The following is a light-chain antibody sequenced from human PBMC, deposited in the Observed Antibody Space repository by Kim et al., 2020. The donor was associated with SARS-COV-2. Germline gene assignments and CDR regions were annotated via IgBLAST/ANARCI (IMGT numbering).Light chain of an antibody. Sequence: GQTVRIPCQGDSLRSYYASWYQQKPGQAPVLVIYGKNNRPSGIPDRFSGSSSGNTASLTITGAQAEDEADYYCNSRDSSGNHLDVVFGGGTQLTVL. CDR3: NSRDSSGNHLDVV. CDR2: GKN. V-gene: IGLV3-19*01. CDR1: SLRSYY. J-gene: IGLJ2*01.